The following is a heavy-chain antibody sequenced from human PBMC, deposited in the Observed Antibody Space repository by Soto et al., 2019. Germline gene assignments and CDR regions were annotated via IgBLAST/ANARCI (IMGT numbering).Heavy chain of an antibody. CDR1: GGTFSSYA. J-gene: IGHJ3*02. CDR2: IIPIFGTA. CDR3: ARAADYGSGSQDAFDI. Sequence: SVTVSCKASGGTFSSYAISWVRQAPGQGLEWMGGIIPIFGTANYAQKFQGRVTITADESTSTAYMELSSLRSEDTAVYYCARAADYGSGSQDAFDIWGQGTMVTVSS. V-gene: IGHV1-69*13. D-gene: IGHD3-10*01.